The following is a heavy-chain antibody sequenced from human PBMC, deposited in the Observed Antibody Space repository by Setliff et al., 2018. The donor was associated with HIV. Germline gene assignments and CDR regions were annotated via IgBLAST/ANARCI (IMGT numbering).Heavy chain of an antibody. Sequence: GSLRLSCTASGFTFVDYAMAWVRQAPGKGLEWVGRIKSKTDGGTTDYVTPVKGRFTISRDDSKNTLYLQMNSLKTEDTAVYYCTTIVGFCSSTRCYSDYWGQGTLVTVSS. CDR2: IKSKTDGGTT. V-gene: IGHV3-15*01. J-gene: IGHJ4*02. CDR3: TTIVGFCSSTRCYSDY. CDR1: GFTFVDYA. D-gene: IGHD2-2*01.